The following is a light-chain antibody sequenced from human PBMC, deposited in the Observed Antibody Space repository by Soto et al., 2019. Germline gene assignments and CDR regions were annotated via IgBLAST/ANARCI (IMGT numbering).Light chain of an antibody. V-gene: IGKV1-5*01. CDR2: DAS. J-gene: IGKJ1*01. Sequence: IQMTQSPSTLSASVRDRVTITCRASQSVTTWLAWYQQKPGEAPKLLISDASSLESGVPSRFSGTGSGTEFTLTISSLQPEDFATYYCLQHHSHPPTFGQGTRIDI. CDR1: QSVTTW. CDR3: LQHHSHPPT.